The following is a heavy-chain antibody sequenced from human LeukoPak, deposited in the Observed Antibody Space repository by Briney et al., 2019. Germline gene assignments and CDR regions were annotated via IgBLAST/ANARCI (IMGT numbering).Heavy chain of an antibody. D-gene: IGHD3-10*01. Sequence: GGSLRLSCAASGFTFSSYAMSWVRQAPGKGLEWVSAISGRGGGTYYADSVRGRFTLSRDNFKNTLYLQMHSLRAEDTGVYYGAKEGDVLLWFGEGGFSFDYWGQGTLVTVSS. V-gene: IGHV3-23*01. CDR3: AKEGDVLLWFGEGGFSFDY. J-gene: IGHJ4*02. CDR1: GFTFSSYA. CDR2: ISGRGGGT.